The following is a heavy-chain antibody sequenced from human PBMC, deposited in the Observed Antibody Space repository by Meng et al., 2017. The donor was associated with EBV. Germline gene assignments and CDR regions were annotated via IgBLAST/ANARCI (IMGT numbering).Heavy chain of an antibody. D-gene: IGHD3-10*01. CDR1: GYTFNGFY. CDR2: INPNSGGT. Sequence: VPLVQSGAEVKKPGASVKVSCKASGYTFNGFYMHWVRQSPGPGLEWMGRINPNSGGTNYAQKFQGRVTMTRDTSISTAYMELSRLRSDDTAVYYCARRLGYYGSGNLPWGQGTLVTVSS. V-gene: IGHV1-2*06. J-gene: IGHJ5*02. CDR3: ARRLGYYGSGNLP.